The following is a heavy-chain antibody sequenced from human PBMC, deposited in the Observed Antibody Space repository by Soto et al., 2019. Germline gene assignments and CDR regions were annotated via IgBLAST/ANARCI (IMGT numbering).Heavy chain of an antibody. CDR2: INHSGST. Sequence: PSETLSLTCAVYGGSFSGYYWSWTRQPPGKGLEWIGEINHSGSTNYNPSLKSRVTISVDTSKNQFSLKLSSVTAADTAVYYCARVADIVVVVAATQDAFDIWGQGTMVTVSS. CDR1: GGSFSGYY. CDR3: ARVADIVVVVAATQDAFDI. V-gene: IGHV4-34*01. D-gene: IGHD2-15*01. J-gene: IGHJ3*02.